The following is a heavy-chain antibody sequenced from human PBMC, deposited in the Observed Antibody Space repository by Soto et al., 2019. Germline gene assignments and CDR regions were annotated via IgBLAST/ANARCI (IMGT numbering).Heavy chain of an antibody. CDR3: ASIPEGSYDY. J-gene: IGHJ4*02. CDR2: IKQDGSEK. CDR1: GFTFSSYW. V-gene: IGHV3-7*01. D-gene: IGHD1-26*01. Sequence: EVQLVESGGGLVQPGGSLRLSCAASGFTFSSYWMSWVRQAPGKGLEWVANIKQDGSEKYYVDSLKGRFTIYRDNAKNSLYLQMNSLRAEDTAVYYCASIPEGSYDYWGQGTLVTVSS.